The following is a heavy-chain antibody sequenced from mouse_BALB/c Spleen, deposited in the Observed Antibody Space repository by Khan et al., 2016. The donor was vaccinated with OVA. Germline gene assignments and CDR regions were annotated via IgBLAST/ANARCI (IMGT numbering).Heavy chain of an antibody. CDR2: IWGGGGT. V-gene: IGHV2-6-4*01. Sequence: QMQLEESGPGLVAPSQSLSITCTVSGFSLSRYNIHWVRQPPGKGLEWLGMIWGGGGTDYNSTLKFRLNISKDNSKSQVFLKMNSLQTDDTAMYYCARAYYRYDGYYAMDYWGQGTSVTVSS. J-gene: IGHJ4*01. CDR3: ARAYYRYDGYYAMDY. CDR1: GFSLSRYN. D-gene: IGHD2-14*01.